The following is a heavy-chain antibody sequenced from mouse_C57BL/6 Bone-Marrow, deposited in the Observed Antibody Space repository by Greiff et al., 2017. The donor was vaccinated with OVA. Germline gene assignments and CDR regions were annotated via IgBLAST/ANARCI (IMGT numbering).Heavy chain of an antibody. CDR1: GYSITSGYY. Sequence: EVKLQVSGPGLVKPSQSLSLTCSVTGYSITSGYYWNWIRQFPGNKLEWMGYISYDGSNNYNPSLKNRISITRDTSKNQFFLKLNSVTTEDTATYYCARGGRWLLIDFDVWGTGTTVTVSS. CDR3: ARGGRWLLIDFDV. CDR2: ISYDGSN. J-gene: IGHJ1*03. D-gene: IGHD2-3*01. V-gene: IGHV3-6*01.